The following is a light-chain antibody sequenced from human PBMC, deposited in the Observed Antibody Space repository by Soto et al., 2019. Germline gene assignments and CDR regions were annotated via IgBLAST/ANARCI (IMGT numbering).Light chain of an antibody. CDR2: EVT. J-gene: IGLJ1*01. CDR3: SSFAGTNSFV. Sequence: QSVLTQPASVSDSPGQSITISCIGTSSDIGAFNHVSWHQQHPGKAPKLIIYEVTRRPSGVPDRIFASKSDTTASLTVSGLQAEDEADYYCSSFAGTNSFVFGTGTKVTVL. V-gene: IGLV2-8*01. CDR1: SSDIGAFNH.